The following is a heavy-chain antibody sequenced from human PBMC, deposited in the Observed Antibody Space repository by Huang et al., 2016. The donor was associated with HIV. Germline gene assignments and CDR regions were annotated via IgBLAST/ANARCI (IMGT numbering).Heavy chain of an antibody. CDR2: IYYSGVS. D-gene: IGHD2-15*01. Sequence: QVQLQESGPGLVKPSETLSLTCSVSVGSISSHYWSWIRQPPGKGLEWSGSIYYSGVSNYSPSLKSRVFISVDTSRNQFALKLSSVTAADTAVYYCARDRRHCSGGSCYYSDYWGHGTLVTVSS. CDR3: ARDRRHCSGGSCYYSDY. CDR1: VGSISSHY. V-gene: IGHV4-59*11. J-gene: IGHJ4*01.